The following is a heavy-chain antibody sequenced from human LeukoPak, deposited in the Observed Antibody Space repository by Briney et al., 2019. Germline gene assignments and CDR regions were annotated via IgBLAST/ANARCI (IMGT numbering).Heavy chain of an antibody. J-gene: IGHJ4*02. CDR1: GYTFTSYY. V-gene: IGHV1-8*03. Sequence: ASVKVSCKASGYTFTSYYMHWVRQAPGQGLEWMGYMNPDSHNTGYAQTFQGRVTITTDTSTSTAHMELSSLRSEDTAVYYCAREGLNYWGQGTLVTVSS. CDR3: AREGLNY. CDR2: MNPDSHNT.